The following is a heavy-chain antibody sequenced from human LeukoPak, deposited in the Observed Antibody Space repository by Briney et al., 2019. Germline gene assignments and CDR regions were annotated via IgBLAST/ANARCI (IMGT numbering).Heavy chain of an antibody. V-gene: IGHV6-1*01. CDR3: ARGGYGYDY. D-gene: IGHD5-12*01. CDR1: GDSVSSNNAA. Sequence: SQTLSLTCAISGDSVSSNNAAWNCIRQSPWRGLEWLGRTYYRSKWYNDYAVSVKSRITINPDTTNNQFSLHLNSVTPEDTAVYYCARGGYGYDYWGQGTLVTVSS. CDR2: TYYRSKWYN. J-gene: IGHJ4*02.